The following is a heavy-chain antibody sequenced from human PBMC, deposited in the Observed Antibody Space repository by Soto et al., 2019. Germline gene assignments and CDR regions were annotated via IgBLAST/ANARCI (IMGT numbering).Heavy chain of an antibody. CDR1: GYTFTGYY. Sequence: WASVKVSCKASGYTFTGYYMHWVRQAPGQGLEWMGWINPNSGGTNYAQKFQGRATMTRDTSISTAYMELSRLRSDDTAVYYCARMGSLTTVITGFDPWGQGTLVTVSS. V-gene: IGHV1-2*02. CDR3: ARMGSLTTVITGFDP. CDR2: INPNSGGT. J-gene: IGHJ5*02. D-gene: IGHD4-17*01.